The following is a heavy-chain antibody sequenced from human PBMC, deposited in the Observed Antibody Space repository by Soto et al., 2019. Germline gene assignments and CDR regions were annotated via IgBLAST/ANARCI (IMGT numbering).Heavy chain of an antibody. CDR3: AGTSSLDY. J-gene: IGHJ4*02. CDR2: IYSAGST. V-gene: IGHV3-66*01. D-gene: IGHD3-10*01. CDR1: GFTVSSNY. Sequence: EVQLVESGGGLVQPGGSLRLSCAASGFTVSSNYMTWVRQAPGKGLEWVSLIYSAGSTYYADSVKGRFTISRDNSKNTLYPQMNRLRAEDTAVYYCAGTSSLDYWGQGTLVTVSS.